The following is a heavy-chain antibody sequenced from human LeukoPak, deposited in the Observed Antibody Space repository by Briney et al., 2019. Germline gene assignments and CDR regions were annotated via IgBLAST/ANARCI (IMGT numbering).Heavy chain of an antibody. CDR1: GGSISSYY. CDR3: ARVGGGYYDSSGYFH. Sequence: SETLSLTCTVSGGSISSYYWSWIRQPPGKGLEWIGYIYYSGSTNYNPSLKSRVTISVDTSKNQFSLKLSSVTAADTAVYYCARVGGGYYDSSGYFHWGQGTLVTVSS. J-gene: IGHJ4*02. V-gene: IGHV4-59*01. CDR2: IYYSGST. D-gene: IGHD3-22*01.